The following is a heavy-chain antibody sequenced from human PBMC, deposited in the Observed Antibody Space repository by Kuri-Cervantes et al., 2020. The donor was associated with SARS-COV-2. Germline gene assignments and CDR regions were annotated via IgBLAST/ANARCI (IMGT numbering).Heavy chain of an antibody. Sequence: SETLSLTCTVSGDSISNTNYYWGWIRQPPGKGLEWIGSVSYSGSAYYNPSLKSRVTIFVDTSKNQLSLWLTSVTAADTALYYCVLGPHSSSWSWYFDLWGRGTLVTVSS. D-gene: IGHD6-13*01. CDR1: GDSISNTNYY. J-gene: IGHJ2*01. CDR3: VLGPHSSSWSWYFDL. V-gene: IGHV4-39*01. CDR2: VSYSGSA.